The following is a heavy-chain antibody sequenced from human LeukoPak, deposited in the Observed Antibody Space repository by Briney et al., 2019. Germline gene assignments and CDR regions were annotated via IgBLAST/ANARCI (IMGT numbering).Heavy chain of an antibody. V-gene: IGHV3-66*02. J-gene: IGHJ4*02. CDR3: ARVGGYSYGASFVDY. CDR1: GFTVSSNY. Sequence: GGSLRLSCAASGFTVSSNYMSWVRQAPGKGLEGVSVIYSGGSTYYADSVKGRFTISRDNSKNTLYLQMNSLRAEDTAVYYCARVGGYSYGASFVDYWGQGTLVTVSS. D-gene: IGHD5-18*01. CDR2: IYSGGST.